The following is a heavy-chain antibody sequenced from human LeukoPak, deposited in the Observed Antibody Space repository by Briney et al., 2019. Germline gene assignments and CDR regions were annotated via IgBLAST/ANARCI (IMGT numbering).Heavy chain of an antibody. CDR2: ISGSGGST. D-gene: IGHD6-13*01. Sequence: GGSLRLSCVASGFXFSSYAISWVRQAPGKGLEWVSAISGSGGSTYYADSVKGRFTISRDNSKNTLYLQMNSLRAEDTAVYYCAKTESSSWDYWGQGTLVTVSS. CDR1: GFXFSSYA. V-gene: IGHV3-23*01. J-gene: IGHJ4*02. CDR3: AKTESSSWDY.